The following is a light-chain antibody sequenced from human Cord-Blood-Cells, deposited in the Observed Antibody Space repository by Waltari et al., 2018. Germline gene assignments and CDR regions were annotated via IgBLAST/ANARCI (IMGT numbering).Light chain of an antibody. J-gene: IGKJ1*01. Sequence: EIVITQSPATLSVSPGERATLSCRASQSVSSNLAWYQQKPAQAPRLLIYGASTRATGIPGRFSGSVSGTACTRTISSLQSEAFAVYYWQQYNNWPRTFGQGTKVEIK. CDR1: QSVSSN. CDR2: GAS. CDR3: QQYNNWPRT. V-gene: IGKV3-15*01.